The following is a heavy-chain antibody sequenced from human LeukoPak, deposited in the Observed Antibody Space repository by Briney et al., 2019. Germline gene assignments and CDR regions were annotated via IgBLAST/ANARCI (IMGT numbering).Heavy chain of an antibody. Sequence: PGGSLRLSCAVSGLTLSNYGMSWVRQAPGKGLEWVAGISDSGGRTNYADSVKGRFTISRDNLKNTLYLQMNSLRAEDKVVYFCAKRGVVIRVILVGFHKEAYYFASWGQGALVTVSS. V-gene: IGHV3-23*01. CDR3: AKRGVVIRVILVGFHKEAYYFAS. D-gene: IGHD3-22*01. J-gene: IGHJ4*02. CDR1: GLTLSNYG. CDR2: ISDSGGRT.